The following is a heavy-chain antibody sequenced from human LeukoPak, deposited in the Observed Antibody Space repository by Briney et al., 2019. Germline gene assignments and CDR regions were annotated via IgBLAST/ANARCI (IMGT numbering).Heavy chain of an antibody. J-gene: IGHJ4*02. V-gene: IGHV3-48*03. CDR2: ISSSGSII. Sequence: GGSLRLSCAASGFTFSSYEMNWVRQAPGKGLEWVSYISSSGSIIYYADSVKDRFTISRDNAKNSLYLQMNSLRAEDTAVYYCARWVDYWGQGTLVTVSS. CDR3: ARWVDY. CDR1: GFTFSSYE.